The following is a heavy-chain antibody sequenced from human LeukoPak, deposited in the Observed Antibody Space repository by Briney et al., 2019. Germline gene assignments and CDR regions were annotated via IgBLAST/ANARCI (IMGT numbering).Heavy chain of an antibody. Sequence: ASVKVSCKASGYTFTSYGISWVRQAPGQGLEWIGWISAYNGNTNYAQKLQGRVTMTTDTSTSTAYMELRSLRSDDTAVYYCARAMITFGGVIAPGAFDIWGQGTMVTVSS. CDR1: GYTFTSYG. CDR2: ISAYNGNT. D-gene: IGHD3-16*02. V-gene: IGHV1-18*01. J-gene: IGHJ3*02. CDR3: ARAMITFGGVIAPGAFDI.